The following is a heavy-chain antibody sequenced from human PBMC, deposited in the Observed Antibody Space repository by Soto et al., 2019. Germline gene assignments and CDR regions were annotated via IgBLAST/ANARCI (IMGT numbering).Heavy chain of an antibody. D-gene: IGHD4-17*01. CDR1: GFTFSGYG. Sequence: GGSLRLSCVASGFTFSGYGMHWVRQAAGKGLEWVAVIWYDGSNKYYADSVKGRFTISRDNSKNTLYLQMNSLRVEDTAMYYCATLDYGDNASAFDIWGQGTLVTVSS. CDR3: ATLDYGDNASAFDI. V-gene: IGHV3-33*01. J-gene: IGHJ3*02. CDR2: IWYDGSNK.